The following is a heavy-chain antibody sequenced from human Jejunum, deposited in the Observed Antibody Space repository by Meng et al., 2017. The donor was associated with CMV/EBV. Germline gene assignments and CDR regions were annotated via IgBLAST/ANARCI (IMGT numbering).Heavy chain of an antibody. CDR1: GGSVNNYA. J-gene: IGHJ4*02. V-gene: IGHV1-69*12. CDR3: ARGFSNGYQPFDY. CDR2: IIPIFRTP. D-gene: IGHD2-2*01. Sequence: QAQVRQSGAEVKKPGSSVQVSCTSSGGSVNNYAINWVRQAPGQGLEWMGGIIPIFRTPQYAQKFQGRLTITADGPTGTTFMELSSLTSDDTAIYYCARGFSNGYQPFDYWGQGTLVTVSS.